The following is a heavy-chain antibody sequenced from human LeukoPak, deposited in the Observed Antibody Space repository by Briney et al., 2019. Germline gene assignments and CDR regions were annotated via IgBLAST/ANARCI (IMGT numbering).Heavy chain of an antibody. V-gene: IGHV3-30*03. J-gene: IGHJ4*02. Sequence: PGGSLRLSCAASGFTFSSYGMHWVRQAPGKGLEWVAVISYDGSNKYYADSVKGRFTISRDNSKNTLYLQMNSLRAEDTAVYYCARDSNGDYFRHGGDVDYWGQGTLVTVSS. CDR2: ISYDGSNK. D-gene: IGHD4-17*01. CDR3: ARDSNGDYFRHGGDVDY. CDR1: GFTFSSYG.